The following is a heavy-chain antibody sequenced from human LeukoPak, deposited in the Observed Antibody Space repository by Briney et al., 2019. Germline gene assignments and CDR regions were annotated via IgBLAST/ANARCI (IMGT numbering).Heavy chain of an antibody. CDR3: ARVVKGRYGSGSCYNK. CDR1: GGSISSYY. Sequence: SETLSLTCTVSGGSISSYYWSWIRQPPGKGLEWTGYIYYSGSTNYNPSLKSRVTISVDTSKNQFSLKLSSVTAADTAVYYCARVVKGRYGSGSCYNKWGQGTLVTVSS. D-gene: IGHD3-10*01. V-gene: IGHV4-59*01. CDR2: IYYSGST. J-gene: IGHJ4*02.